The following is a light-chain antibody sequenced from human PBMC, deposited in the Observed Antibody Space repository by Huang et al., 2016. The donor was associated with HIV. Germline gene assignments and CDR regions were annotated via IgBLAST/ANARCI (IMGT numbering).Light chain of an antibody. V-gene: IGKV3-15*01. J-gene: IGKJ3*01. CDR3: QQYNNWPPYT. CDR2: CAS. CDR1: QSVTSN. Sequence: EIVMTQSPATLSVSPGERATPSCRASQSVTSNLAWYQQKPGQAPRLLIYCASTRATVIPARFGCGGSGTEFTLTISSLQSEDFAIYYCQQYNNWPPYTFGPGTKVDI.